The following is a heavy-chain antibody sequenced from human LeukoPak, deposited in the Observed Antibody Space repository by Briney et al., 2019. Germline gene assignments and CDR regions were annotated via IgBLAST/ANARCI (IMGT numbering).Heavy chain of an antibody. D-gene: IGHD5-18*01. Sequence: SETLSLTCTVSSGSISSSSYYWGWIRQPPGKGLEWIGSIYYSGSTYYNPSLKSRVTISVDTSKNQFSLKLSSVTAADTAVYYCARQVGYSYFDYWGQGTLVTVSS. CDR3: ARQVGYSYFDY. CDR1: SGSISSSSYY. V-gene: IGHV4-39*01. J-gene: IGHJ4*02. CDR2: IYYSGST.